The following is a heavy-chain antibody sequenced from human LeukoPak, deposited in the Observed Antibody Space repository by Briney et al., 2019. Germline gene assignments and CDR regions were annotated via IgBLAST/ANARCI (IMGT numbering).Heavy chain of an antibody. D-gene: IGHD1-1*01. J-gene: IGHJ4*02. CDR2: IYHSGST. CDR1: GGSISSSNW. CDR3: ARAPPGQIRGNWNDYYFDY. V-gene: IGHV4-4*02. Sequence: PSGTLSLTCAVSGGSISSSNWWSWVRQPPGKGLEWIGEIYHSGSTNYNPSLKSRVTISVDKSKNQFSLKLSSVTAADTAVYYCARAPPGQIRGNWNDYYFDYWGQGTLVTVSS.